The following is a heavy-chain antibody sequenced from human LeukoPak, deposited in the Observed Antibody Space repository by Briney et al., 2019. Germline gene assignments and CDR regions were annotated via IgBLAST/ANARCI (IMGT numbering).Heavy chain of an antibody. CDR3: AACSGGGCYAFDY. J-gene: IGHJ4*02. D-gene: IGHD2-15*01. CDR1: GGSISSYY. Sequence: SETLSLTCTVSGGSISSYYWSWIRQPPGKGLEWIGYVYYSGSTNYNPSLKSRVTISVDTSKNQFSLRLSSVTAADTAVYYCAACSGGGCYAFDYWGPGTLVTVSP. V-gene: IGHV4-59*12. CDR2: VYYSGST.